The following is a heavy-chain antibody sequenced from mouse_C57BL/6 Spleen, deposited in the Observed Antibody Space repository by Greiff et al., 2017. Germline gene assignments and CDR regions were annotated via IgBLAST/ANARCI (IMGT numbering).Heavy chain of an antibody. CDR1: GFSLTSYG. J-gene: IGHJ4*01. V-gene: IGHV2-6*01. CDR3: AREIYYDYDAYAMDY. CDR2: IWGVGST. D-gene: IGHD2-4*01. Sequence: VKLVESGPGLVAPSQSLSITCTVSGFSLTSYGVDWVRQSPGKGLEWLGVIWGVGSTNYNSALKSRLSISKDNSKSQVFLKMNSLQTDDTAMYYCAREIYYDYDAYAMDYWGQGTSVTVSS.